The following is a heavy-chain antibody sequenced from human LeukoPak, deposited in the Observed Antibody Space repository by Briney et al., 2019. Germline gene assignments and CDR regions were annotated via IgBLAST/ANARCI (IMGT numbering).Heavy chain of an antibody. J-gene: IGHJ4*02. Sequence: GGSLRLSCAASGFAFSSYWMSWVRQAPGKGLEWVANIKQDGSEKFYVDSVKGRFTISRDNAKNSLYLQMNSLRAEDTAVYYCGRGLVRGPKDYRGQGTLVTVSS. CDR2: IKQDGSEK. CDR3: GRGLVRGPKDY. CDR1: GFAFSSYW. D-gene: IGHD3-10*01. V-gene: IGHV3-7*04.